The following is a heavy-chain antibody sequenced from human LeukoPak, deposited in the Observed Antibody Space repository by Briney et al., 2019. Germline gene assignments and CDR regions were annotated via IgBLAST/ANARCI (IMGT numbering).Heavy chain of an antibody. J-gene: IGHJ4*02. Sequence: GGSLRLSCAASGFTFSSYAMSWVRQAPGKGLEWVSDTSGSGVTTYYADSVKGRFTISRDNSKNTLDLQMNSLRAEDTAVYYCAKDLSTTPSAGPPRDYWGQGTPVTVSS. V-gene: IGHV3-23*01. CDR1: GFTFSSYA. D-gene: IGHD6-13*01. CDR3: AKDLSTTPSAGPPRDY. CDR2: TSGSGVTT.